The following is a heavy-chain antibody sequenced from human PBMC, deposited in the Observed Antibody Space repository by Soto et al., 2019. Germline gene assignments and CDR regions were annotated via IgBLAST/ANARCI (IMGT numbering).Heavy chain of an antibody. D-gene: IGHD3-9*01. CDR1: GGSFSGYY. CDR2: INHSGST. CDR3: ARGSYDILTGYSPETSFDY. Sequence: SETLSLTCAVYGGSFSGYYWSWIRQPPGKGLEWIGEINHSGSTNYNPSLKSRVTISVDTSKNQFSLKLSSVTAADTAVYYCARGSYDILTGYSPETSFDYWGQGTLVTVSS. J-gene: IGHJ4*02. V-gene: IGHV4-34*01.